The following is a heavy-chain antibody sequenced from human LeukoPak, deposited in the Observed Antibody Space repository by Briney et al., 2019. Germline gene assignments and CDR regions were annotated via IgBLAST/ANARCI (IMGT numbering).Heavy chain of an antibody. D-gene: IGHD2-2*01. V-gene: IGHV4-4*07. CDR2: IYTSGST. CDR1: GVSISSYY. CDR3: ARENQLLAPYYYYYYMDV. J-gene: IGHJ6*03. Sequence: PSETLSLTCTGSGVSISSYYWSWIRQPPGKGLEWIGRIYTSGSTNYNTSLKSRVTMSVDTSKNQCSLKLSSVTAADTAVYYCARENQLLAPYYYYYYMDVWGKGTTVTISS.